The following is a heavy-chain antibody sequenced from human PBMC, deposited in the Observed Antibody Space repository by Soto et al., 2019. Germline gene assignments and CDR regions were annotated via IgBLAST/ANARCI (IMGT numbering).Heavy chain of an antibody. CDR1: GFSLGSYW. V-gene: IGHV3-7*05. Sequence: GSLRLSCEASGFSLGSYWMTWVRQAPGKGLEWVANIKKDGSRTSYLDSVRGRFTISRDNVGNSLSLQMDSLRAEDTGLYFCARDVSPGTSTLYLDAFDIWGQGTMVTVSS. CDR3: ARDVSPGTSTLYLDAFDI. CDR2: IKKDGSRT. D-gene: IGHD2-8*01. J-gene: IGHJ3*02.